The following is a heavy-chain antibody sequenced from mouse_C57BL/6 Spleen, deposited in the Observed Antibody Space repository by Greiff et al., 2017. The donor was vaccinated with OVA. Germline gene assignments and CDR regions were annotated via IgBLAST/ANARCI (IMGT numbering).Heavy chain of an antibody. Sequence: VKLVESDAELVKPGASVKISCKVSGYTFTDHTIHWMKQRPEQGLEWIGYIYPRDGSTKYNEKFKGKATLTADKSSSTAYMQLNSLTSEDSAVYFCAREAGYGRGFFDYWGQGTTLTVSS. V-gene: IGHV1-78*01. CDR3: AREAGYGRGFFDY. D-gene: IGHD1-1*02. CDR2: IYPRDGST. CDR1: GYTFTDHT. J-gene: IGHJ2*01.